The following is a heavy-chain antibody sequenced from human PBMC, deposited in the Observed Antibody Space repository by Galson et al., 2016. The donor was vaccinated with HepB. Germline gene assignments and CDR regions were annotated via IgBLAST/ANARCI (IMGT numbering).Heavy chain of an antibody. V-gene: IGHV4-59*01. D-gene: IGHD3-3*01. CDR1: GGSINTYY. J-gene: IGHJ5*02. Sequence: SETLSLTCTLSGGSINTYYWSWIRQAPGKGLEWIGYISYTGSTNYNPSLKSRVTISVDTSKNQFSLKLSSVTAADSAVYYCARTGDILEYNWFDPRGQGILVTVSS. CDR2: ISYTGST. CDR3: ARTGDILEYNWFDP.